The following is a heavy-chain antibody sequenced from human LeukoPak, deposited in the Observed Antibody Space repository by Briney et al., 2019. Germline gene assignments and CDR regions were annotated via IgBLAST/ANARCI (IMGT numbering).Heavy chain of an antibody. CDR3: ASSLPRYSSSGYLFNY. Sequence: PGGSLSLSCAASGFTFSSYGMHWVRQAPGKGLEWVAVISYDGSNKYYADSVKGRFTISRDNSKNTLYLQMNSLRAEDTAVYYCASSLPRYSSSGYLFNYWGQGTLVTVSS. D-gene: IGHD6-13*01. V-gene: IGHV3-30*03. CDR2: ISYDGSNK. J-gene: IGHJ4*02. CDR1: GFTFSSYG.